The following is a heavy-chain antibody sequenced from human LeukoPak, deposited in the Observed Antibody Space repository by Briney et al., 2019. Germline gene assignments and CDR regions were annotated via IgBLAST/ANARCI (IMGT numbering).Heavy chain of an antibody. Sequence: SETLSLTCTVSGGSISSYYWSWIRQPPGKGLEWIGYIYYSGSTNYNPSLKSRVTISVDTSKSQFSLKLSSVTAADTAVYYCARHGRLTGDFDYWGQGTLVTVSS. V-gene: IGHV4-59*01. CDR1: GGSISSYY. J-gene: IGHJ4*02. D-gene: IGHD7-27*01. CDR2: IYYSGST. CDR3: ARHGRLTGDFDY.